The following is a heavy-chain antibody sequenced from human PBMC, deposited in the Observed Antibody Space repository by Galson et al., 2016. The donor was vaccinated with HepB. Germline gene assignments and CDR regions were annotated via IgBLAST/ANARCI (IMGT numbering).Heavy chain of an antibody. D-gene: IGHD3-16*01. J-gene: IGHJ6*02. V-gene: IGHV3-33*02. Sequence: SLRLSCAASGFTFTDYGMHWVRQAPGKGLEWVAVIWTGGSFINYADSVKGRFTISRDDSTNTLFVQMNNLRPEDTAVYYCAREFYEYVRGRYGPQGPVYYGMDVWGQGTTVTVSS. CDR2: IWTGGSFI. CDR3: AREFYEYVRGRYGPQGPVYYGMDV. CDR1: GFTFTDYG.